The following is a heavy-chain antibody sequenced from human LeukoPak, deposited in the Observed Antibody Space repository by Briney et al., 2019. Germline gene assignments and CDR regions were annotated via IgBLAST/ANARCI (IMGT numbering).Heavy chain of an antibody. CDR2: ISYDGSNK. CDR1: GFTFSNYA. D-gene: IGHD4-17*01. J-gene: IGHJ4*02. V-gene: IGHV3-30-3*01. Sequence: PGGSLRLSCAASGFTFSNYAMHWVRQAPGKGLEWVAVISYDGSNKYYTDSVKGRFTISRDNSKNTLYLQVNNLSTDDTAVYYCAARRTYGDHTSFDYWGQGTVVTVSS. CDR3: AARRTYGDHTSFDY.